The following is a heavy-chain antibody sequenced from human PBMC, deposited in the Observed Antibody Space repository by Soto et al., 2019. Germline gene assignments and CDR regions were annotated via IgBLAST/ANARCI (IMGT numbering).Heavy chain of an antibody. V-gene: IGHV3-72*01. CDR3: AREVANRGEPFWYFDL. J-gene: IGHJ2*01. CDR1: GFTFSDHS. Sequence: EVQLVESGGGLVQPGGSLRLSCAASGFTFSDHSMDWVRQAPGKGLEWVGRSRDKPNGYTTEDAASVKGRSTISRDDSRSSLYLQINSLKTEDTAVYFCAREVANRGEPFWYFDLWGRGTLVTVSS. CDR2: SRDKPNGYTT. D-gene: IGHD4-17*01.